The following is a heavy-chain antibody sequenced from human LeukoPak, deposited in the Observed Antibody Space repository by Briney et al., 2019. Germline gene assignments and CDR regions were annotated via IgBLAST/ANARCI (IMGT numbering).Heavy chain of an antibody. J-gene: IGHJ6*02. Sequence: GGSLRLSCAASGFTISSYGMSWVRQAPGKGLEWVSTISGSGGNIYNADSVKGRFTISRDNSKNTLYLQMNSLRAEDTAVYYCARTHSSWYLVYYYYGMDVWGQGTTVTVSS. V-gene: IGHV3-23*01. D-gene: IGHD6-13*01. CDR1: GFTISSYG. CDR2: ISGSGGNI. CDR3: ARTHSSWYLVYYYYGMDV.